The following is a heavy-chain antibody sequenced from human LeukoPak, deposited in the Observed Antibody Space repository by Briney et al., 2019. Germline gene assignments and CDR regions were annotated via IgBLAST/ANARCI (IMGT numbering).Heavy chain of an antibody. Sequence: PSETLSLTCTVSGYSISSGYYWGWIRQPPVKGLEWIGSIYYSGSTYYNPSLKSRVTISVDTSKNQFSLKLSSVTAADTAVYYCARDLHISSGYYWGVDYWGQGTLVTVSS. J-gene: IGHJ4*02. CDR1: GYSISSGYY. CDR2: IYYSGST. V-gene: IGHV4-38-2*02. D-gene: IGHD3-22*01. CDR3: ARDLHISSGYYWGVDY.